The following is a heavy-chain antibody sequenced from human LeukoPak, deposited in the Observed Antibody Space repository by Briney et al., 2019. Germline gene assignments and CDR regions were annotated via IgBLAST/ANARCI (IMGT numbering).Heavy chain of an antibody. Sequence: SETLSLTCTVSGYSISSGYYWGWIRQPPGKGLEWIGSIYYSGSTNYNPSLKSRVTISVDTSKNQFSLKLSSVTAADTAVYYCARHSISSSWYIAFDIWGQGTMVTVSS. V-gene: IGHV4-38-2*02. CDR1: GYSISSGYY. J-gene: IGHJ3*02. D-gene: IGHD6-13*01. CDR3: ARHSISSSWYIAFDI. CDR2: IYYSGST.